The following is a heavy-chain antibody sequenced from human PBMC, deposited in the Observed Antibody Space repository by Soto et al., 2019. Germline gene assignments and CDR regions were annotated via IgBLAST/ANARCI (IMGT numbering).Heavy chain of an antibody. Sequence: SENLSLTCTVYGGSSYSSGYYWGWIRQPPGRGLEWIGNIDYNGVTYSNPSLKSRVTISRDTSKNQYSLKLTSVTAADTALYYFGKVVVAATGHTDSASWG. J-gene: IGHJ5*01. D-gene: IGHD2-15*01. CDR3: GKVVVAATGHTDSAS. CDR2: IDYNGVT. CDR1: GGSSYSSGYY. V-gene: IGHV4-39*01.